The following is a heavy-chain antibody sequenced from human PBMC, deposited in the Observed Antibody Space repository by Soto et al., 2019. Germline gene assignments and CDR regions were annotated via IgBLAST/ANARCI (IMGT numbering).Heavy chain of an antibody. CDR1: GYTFTSYG. V-gene: IGHV1-18*04. D-gene: IGHD1-20*01. CDR3: ARDHLITTAYYYYGMDV. J-gene: IGHJ6*02. CDR2: ISAYNGNT. Sequence: SVKVSCKASGYTFTSYGISWVRQAPGQGLEWMGWISAYNGNTNYAQRLQGRVTMTTDTSTSTAYMELRSLRSDDTAVYYCARDHLITTAYYYYGMDVWGQGTTVTVSS.